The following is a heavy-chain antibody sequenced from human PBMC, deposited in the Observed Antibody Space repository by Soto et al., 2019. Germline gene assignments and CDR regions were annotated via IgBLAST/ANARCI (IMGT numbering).Heavy chain of an antibody. CDR3: VRGVSGSLDDYFQH. Sequence: QVQLVQSGAEVKQSGASVKVSCKTSGYTFNRHGISWVRQAPGQGLEWVGWISPNNGDTRYAQKVQGRLSMTTDTSTDTAYMDLRSLRSDDTAVYYCVRGVSGSLDDYFQHWGQGTLVTVSS. CDR1: GYTFNRHG. CDR2: ISPNNGDT. D-gene: IGHD3-22*01. J-gene: IGHJ1*01. V-gene: IGHV1-18*01.